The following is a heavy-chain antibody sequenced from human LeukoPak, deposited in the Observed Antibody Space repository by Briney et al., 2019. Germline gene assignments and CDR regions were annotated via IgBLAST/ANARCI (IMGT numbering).Heavy chain of an antibody. CDR2: IYYSGST. CDR1: GGSINNYY. Sequence: PSETLSLTCTVSGGSINNYYWSWIRQPPGKGLEWIGYIYYSGSTNYNPSLKRRVIISVDTSKNQFALKLSSVPAADTAVYYCARVRWLWFDYWGQGTLVNVSS. CDR3: ARVRWLWFDY. V-gene: IGHV4-59*12. J-gene: IGHJ4*02. D-gene: IGHD5-18*01.